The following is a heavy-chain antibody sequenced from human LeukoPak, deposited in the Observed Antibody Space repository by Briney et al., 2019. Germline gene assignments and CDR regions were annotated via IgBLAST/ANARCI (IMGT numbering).Heavy chain of an antibody. CDR3: ARDWFPSGRAASDI. CDR2: IKEDGSWK. CDR1: GFTLNSYW. Sequence: AGGSLRLSCAASGFTLNSYWMSWVRQAPGKGLEWVANIKEDGSWKYYGDSVKGRFTISRDNAKKSLYLQMNSLRDEDTAVYYCARDWFPSGRAASDIWGQGTMVTVSS. V-gene: IGHV3-7*01. J-gene: IGHJ3*02. D-gene: IGHD3-10*01.